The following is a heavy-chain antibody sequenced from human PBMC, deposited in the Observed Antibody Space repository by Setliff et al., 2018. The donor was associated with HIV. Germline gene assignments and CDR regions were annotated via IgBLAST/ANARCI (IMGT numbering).Heavy chain of an antibody. CDR1: GYTFTNYY. Sequence: ASVKVSCKASGYTFTNYYIHWVRQAPGQGLEWMGRINPNSGGTKYGQKFQGRVTMTRDTSISKAYMEINRLRYDDTAVYYCARVGAVAGIGAPHSFDSWGQGTLVTVSS. D-gene: IGHD6-19*01. CDR3: ARVGAVAGIGAPHSFDS. CDR2: INPNSGGT. J-gene: IGHJ4*02. V-gene: IGHV1-2*06.